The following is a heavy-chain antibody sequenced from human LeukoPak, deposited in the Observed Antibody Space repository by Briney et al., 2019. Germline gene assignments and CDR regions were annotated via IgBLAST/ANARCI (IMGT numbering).Heavy chain of an antibody. CDR1: GGSFSGYY. CDR3: ARAAGWFDP. J-gene: IGHJ5*02. V-gene: IGHV4-34*01. CDR2: INHSGST. Sequence: PSETLSLTCAVYGGSFSGYYWSWIRQPPGKGLEWIGEINHSGSTNYNPPLKSRVTISVDTSKNQFSLKLSSVTAADTAVYYCARAAGWFDPWGQGTLVTVSS.